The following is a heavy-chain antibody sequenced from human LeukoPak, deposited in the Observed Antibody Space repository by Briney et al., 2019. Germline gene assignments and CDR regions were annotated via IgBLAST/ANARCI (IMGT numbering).Heavy chain of an antibody. V-gene: IGHV4-34*01. CDR2: INHSGST. Sequence: AETLSLTCAVYGGSFSGYNWSWIRQPPGKGLEWIGEINHSGSTNYNPSLESRVTISVDTYKNQVSLKLSSVTAADTAVYYCARGRAGYYYGSGSYYNAENYYYYYYMDVWGKGTTVTVSS. D-gene: IGHD3-10*01. CDR3: ARGRAGYYYGSGSYYNAENYYYYYYMDV. J-gene: IGHJ6*03. CDR1: GGSFSGYN.